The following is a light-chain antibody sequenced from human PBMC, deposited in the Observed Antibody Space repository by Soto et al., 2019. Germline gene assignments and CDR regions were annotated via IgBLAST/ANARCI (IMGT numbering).Light chain of an antibody. CDR1: QSLLHSNGYNY. CDR3: MQALQTPIT. Sequence: DIVMTQYPLSLPVTPGEPASISCRSSQSLLHSNGYNYLDWYLQTQGQSPQILIYLGSNRDSGVPDRFSGSGSCTDCTLKVSRVEAEDVSVYYCMQALQTPITFGQGTRLEIK. CDR2: LGS. V-gene: IGKV2-28*01. J-gene: IGKJ5*01.